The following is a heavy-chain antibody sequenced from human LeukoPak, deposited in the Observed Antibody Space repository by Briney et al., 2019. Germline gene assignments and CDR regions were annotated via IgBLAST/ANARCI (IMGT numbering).Heavy chain of an antibody. CDR3: ARVDTAMGWAFDI. D-gene: IGHD5-18*01. Sequence: PGGSLRLSCAASGFTFSNYAMTWVRQAPGKGLEWVSGISGSGSTYYAGSVKGRFTISRDNSKNTLYLQMNSLRAEDTAVYYCARVDTAMGWAFDIWGQGTMVTVSS. CDR2: ISGSGST. J-gene: IGHJ3*02. V-gene: IGHV3-23*01. CDR1: GFTFSNYA.